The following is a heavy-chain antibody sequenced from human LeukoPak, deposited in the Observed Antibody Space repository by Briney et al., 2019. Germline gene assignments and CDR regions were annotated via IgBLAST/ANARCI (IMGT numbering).Heavy chain of an antibody. V-gene: IGHV4-59*01. J-gene: IGHJ4*02. Sequence: PSETLSLTCTVSGASIHSFYWSWIRQPPGKGLEWIGYIYDSGSTNYNPSLKSRVTISVDTSKNQFSLKLSSVTAADTAVYYCARDSSGWYKGFFDYWGQGTLVIVSS. CDR3: ARDSSGWYKGFFDY. CDR2: IYDSGST. D-gene: IGHD6-19*01. CDR1: GASIHSFY.